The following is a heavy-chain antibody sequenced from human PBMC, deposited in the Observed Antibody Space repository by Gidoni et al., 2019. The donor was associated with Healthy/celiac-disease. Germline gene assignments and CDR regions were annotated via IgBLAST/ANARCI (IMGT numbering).Heavy chain of an antibody. V-gene: IGHV3-23*01. CDR2: ISGSGGST. J-gene: IGHJ4*02. CDR3: AKVKYDILTGYYN. D-gene: IGHD3-9*01. Sequence: EVQLLESGGGLVQPGGSLRLSCAASGFTFSSDAMSWVRQAPGKGLEWVSAISGSGGSTYYADSVKGRFTISRDNSKNTLYLQMNSLRAEDTAVYYCAKVKYDILTGYYNWGQGTLVTVSS. CDR1: GFTFSSDA.